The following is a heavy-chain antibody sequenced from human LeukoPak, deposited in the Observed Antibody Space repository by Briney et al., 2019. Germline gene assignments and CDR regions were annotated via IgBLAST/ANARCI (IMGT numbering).Heavy chain of an antibody. CDR3: ARDGYSGYDYVDYFDY. CDR1: GVTFSSYA. D-gene: IGHD5-12*01. V-gene: IGHV3-30*04. Sequence: GGSLRLSCAASGVTFSSYAMHWVRQAPGKGLEWVAVISYDGSNKYYADSVKGRFTISRDNSKNTLYLQMNSLRAEDTAVYYCARDGYSGYDYVDYFDYWGQGTLVTVSS. CDR2: ISYDGSNK. J-gene: IGHJ4*02.